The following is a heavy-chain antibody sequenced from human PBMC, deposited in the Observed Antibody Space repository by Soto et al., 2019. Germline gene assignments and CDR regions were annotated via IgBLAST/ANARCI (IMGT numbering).Heavy chain of an antibody. CDR3: ARGHDIVVANWFDP. CDR2: IYYSGST. Sequence: SETLSLTCTVSGGSISSYYWSWIRQPPGKGLEWIGYIYYSGSTNYNPSLKSRVTISVDRSKNQFSLKLSSVTAADTAVYYCARGHDIVVANWFDPWGQGTLVTVSS. V-gene: IGHV4-59*01. D-gene: IGHD2-2*01. CDR1: GGSISSYY. J-gene: IGHJ5*02.